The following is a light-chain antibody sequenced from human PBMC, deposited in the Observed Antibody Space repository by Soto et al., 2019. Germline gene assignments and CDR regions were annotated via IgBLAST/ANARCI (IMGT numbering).Light chain of an antibody. V-gene: IGLV2-11*01. CDR2: DVS. J-gene: IGLJ3*02. CDR3: CSYAGSYTWV. CDR1: SSDVGDYNY. Sequence: QSVLTQPRSVSGSPGQSVTISCTGTSSDVGDYNYVSWYQQHPGKAPKLMIYDVSKRPSGVPDRFSGSKSGNTASLTISGLQAEDEDDYYCCSYAGSYTWVFGAGTKLTVL.